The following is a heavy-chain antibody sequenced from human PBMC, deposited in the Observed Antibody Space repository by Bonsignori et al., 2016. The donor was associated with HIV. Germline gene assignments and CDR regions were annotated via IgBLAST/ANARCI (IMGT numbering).Heavy chain of an antibody. J-gene: IGHJ6*03. D-gene: IGHD2-15*01. V-gene: IGHV3-21*01. Sequence: GGSLRLSCVGSGFMFSNYTMNWVRQAPGKGLEWVSSISKTRDYIHYAGSLRGRFTISRDNARDSLFLQINSLRAEDTAVYFCARDRHLDIAVQGTAAPPYMDVWGKGTTVTVSS. CDR3: ARDRHLDIAVQGTAAPPYMDV. CDR2: ISKTRDYI. CDR1: GFMFSNYT.